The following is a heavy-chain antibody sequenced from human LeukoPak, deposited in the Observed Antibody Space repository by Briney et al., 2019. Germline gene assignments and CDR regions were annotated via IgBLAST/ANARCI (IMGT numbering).Heavy chain of an antibody. Sequence: SETLSLTCTVSGGSISSSSYYWGWIRQSPGKGLEWIGSIYYSGSTYYNPSLKSRVTISVDTSKNQLSLKLTSATAADTAVYYCARDYYYYYMDVWGKGTTVTVSS. CDR3: ARDYYYYYMDV. CDR1: GGSISSSSYY. CDR2: IYYSGST. V-gene: IGHV4-39*07. J-gene: IGHJ6*03.